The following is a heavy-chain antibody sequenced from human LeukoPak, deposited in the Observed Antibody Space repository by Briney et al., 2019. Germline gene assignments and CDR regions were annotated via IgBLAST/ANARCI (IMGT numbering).Heavy chain of an antibody. Sequence: SETLSLNCTVSGGSISSTGHYWAWIRQPPGRGLEWIGSMFYGENTHYNPSLARRVTISADTSRNQFSLNLTSVTAADTAVYYCARRSGVLDSRDSRYYFDHWGQGTLVSVST. J-gene: IGHJ4*02. V-gene: IGHV4-39*07. CDR1: GGSISSTGHY. CDR3: ARRSGVLDSRDSRYYFDH. D-gene: IGHD3-22*01. CDR2: MFYGENT.